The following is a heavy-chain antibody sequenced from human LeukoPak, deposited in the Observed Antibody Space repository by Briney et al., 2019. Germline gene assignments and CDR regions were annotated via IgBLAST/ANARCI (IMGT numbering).Heavy chain of an antibody. D-gene: IGHD2-21*01. CDR1: GFSITTYY. CDR3: ARPCGGDCYDGDYFDY. J-gene: IGHJ4*02. Sequence: PSETLSLTCTVSGFSITTYYWSWIRQSPGNGLEWIGQIHSSGSSTYNPSLKSRVTISLDTSKNQFSLKLYSVTAADTAVYYCARPCGGDCYDGDYFDYWGQGTLVTVSS. V-gene: IGHV4-59*08. CDR2: IHSSGSS.